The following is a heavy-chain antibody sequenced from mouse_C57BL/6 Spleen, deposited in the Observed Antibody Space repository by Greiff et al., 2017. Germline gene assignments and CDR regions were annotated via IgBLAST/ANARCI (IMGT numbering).Heavy chain of an antibody. Sequence: VHLVESGPELVKPGASVKISCKASGYAFSSSWMNWVKQRPGKGLEWIGRIYPGDGDTNYNGKFKGKATLTADKSSSTAYMQLSSLTSEDSAVYFCAKTAQAYFDYWGQGTTLTVSS. V-gene: IGHV1-82*01. CDR3: AKTAQAYFDY. J-gene: IGHJ2*01. CDR1: GYAFSSSW. CDR2: IYPGDGDT. D-gene: IGHD3-2*02.